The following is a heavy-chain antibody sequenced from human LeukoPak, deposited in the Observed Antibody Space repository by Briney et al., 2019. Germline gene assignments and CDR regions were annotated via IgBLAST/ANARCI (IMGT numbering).Heavy chain of an antibody. V-gene: IGHV4-34*01. CDR3: ARNLEPYYYDGSGYPAVPHDYYYYGMDV. J-gene: IGHJ6*02. CDR2: INHSGST. CDR1: GGSFSGYY. Sequence: PSETLSLTCAVYGGSFSGYYWSWIRQPPGKGLEWIGEINHSGSTNYNPSLKSRVTISVDTSKNPFSLKLSSVTAADTAVYYCARNLEPYYYDGSGYPAVPHDYYYYGMDVWGQGTTVTVSS. D-gene: IGHD3-22*01.